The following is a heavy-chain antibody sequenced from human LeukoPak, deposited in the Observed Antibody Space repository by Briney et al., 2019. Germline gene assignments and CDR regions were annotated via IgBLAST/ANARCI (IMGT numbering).Heavy chain of an antibody. D-gene: IGHD3-10*01. CDR2: TRNKANSYTT. J-gene: IGHJ5*02. V-gene: IGHV3-72*01. CDR3: ASLYGSGKRWVDP. Sequence: GGSLRLSCAASGFTFSDHYMDWVRQAPGKGLEWVGRTRNKANSYTTEYAASVKARFTISRDDSKNSLYLRMNSLKTEDTAVYYCASLYGSGKRWVDPWGQGTLVTVSS. CDR1: GFTFSDHY.